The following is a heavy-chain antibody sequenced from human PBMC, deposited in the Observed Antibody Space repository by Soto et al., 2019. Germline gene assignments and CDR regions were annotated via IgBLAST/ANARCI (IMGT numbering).Heavy chain of an antibody. V-gene: IGHV1-18*01. Sequence: GASVKVSCKASGYTFTSYGISWVRQDPGQGLERKGWISAYNGNTNYAQKLQGRVTMTTDTSTSTAYKELSSLRSDDTAVYYCARDLCIVGAQSLFDSFDIWGQGTMVTVSS. CDR3: ARDLCIVGAQSLFDSFDI. D-gene: IGHD1-26*01. J-gene: IGHJ3*02. CDR1: GYTFTSYG. CDR2: ISAYNGNT.